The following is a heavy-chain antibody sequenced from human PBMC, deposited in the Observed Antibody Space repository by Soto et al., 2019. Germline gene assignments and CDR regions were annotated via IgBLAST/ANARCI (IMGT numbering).Heavy chain of an antibody. Sequence: EVQLLESGGGLVQPGGSLRLSCAASGFTFSSYAMSWVRQAPGKGLEWVSAISGSGGSTYYADSVKGRFTISRDNSKNRLYMQMNSLRAEDTAVYYCAKSSLDIEDYDFWSGSYYYYYGMDVWGQGTTVTVSS. D-gene: IGHD3-3*01. J-gene: IGHJ6*02. CDR1: GFTFSSYA. CDR2: ISGSGGST. CDR3: AKSSLDIEDYDFWSGSYYYYYGMDV. V-gene: IGHV3-23*01.